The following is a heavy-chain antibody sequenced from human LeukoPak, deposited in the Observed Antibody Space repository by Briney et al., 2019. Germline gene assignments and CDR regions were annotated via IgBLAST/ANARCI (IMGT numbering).Heavy chain of an antibody. CDR3: ARDHLMRDFWYDAFDY. J-gene: IGHJ4*02. D-gene: IGHD1-1*01. CDR1: GYTFTSYG. CDR2: ISAYNCNT. V-gene: IGHV1-18*01. Sequence: GAPVKVSCKASGYTFTSYGISWVRQAPGQRREWMGGISAYNCNTNYAQQLQGRVTMTTDTSPSTAYMELRSLRSDDTAVYYCARDHLMRDFWYDAFDYWGQGTLVTVSS.